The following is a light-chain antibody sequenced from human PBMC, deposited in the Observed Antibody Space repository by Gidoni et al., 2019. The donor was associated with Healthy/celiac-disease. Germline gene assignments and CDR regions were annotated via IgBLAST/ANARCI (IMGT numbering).Light chain of an antibody. J-gene: IGKJ1*01. CDR2: WAS. V-gene: IGKV4-1*01. Sequence: DIVITQSPYSLAVSLGERATLNFKSSQSVLYTSNNKNYLAWYQQKPGQPPKLLIYWASTRESGVPDRFSGSGSGTDFTLTISSLQAEDVAVYYCQQYYSTPWTFGQGTKVEIK. CDR3: QQYYSTPWT. CDR1: QSVLYTSNNKNY.